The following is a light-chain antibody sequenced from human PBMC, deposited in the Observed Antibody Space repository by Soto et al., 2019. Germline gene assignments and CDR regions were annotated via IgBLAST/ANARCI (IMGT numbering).Light chain of an antibody. CDR3: QQYKNYLT. V-gene: IGKV1-5*01. CDR2: GAS. CDR1: QSISTW. Sequence: DIQMTQSPSTLSASVGDRVTITCRASQSISTWLAWYQQKPGKAPKVLIYGASSLESGVPSRFSGSGSGTEFPLTISSLQHDDVATYYCQQYKNYLTFGPGTKVDIK. J-gene: IGKJ3*01.